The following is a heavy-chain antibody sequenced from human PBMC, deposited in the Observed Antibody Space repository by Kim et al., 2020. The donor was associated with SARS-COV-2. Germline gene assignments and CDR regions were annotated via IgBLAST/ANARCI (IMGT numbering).Heavy chain of an antibody. CDR1: GFTFSSFA. V-gene: IGHV3-23*01. CDR3: AKDLSYHSGRWGFDY. D-gene: IGHD5-18*01. Sequence: GGSLRLSCAASGFTFSSFAISWVRQAPGKGLECVSAISGGGDSTYYADSVKGRFTISRDNSKNTLYLQMNSLRAEDTAVYYCAKDLSYHSGRWGFDYWGQGTLATVSS. J-gene: IGHJ4*02. CDR2: ISGGGDST.